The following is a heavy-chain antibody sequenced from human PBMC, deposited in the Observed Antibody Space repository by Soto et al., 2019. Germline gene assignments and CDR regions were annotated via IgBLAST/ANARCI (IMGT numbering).Heavy chain of an antibody. CDR2: FEPEDGET. Sequence: VSVKVSCKVSGYTLTELSMHWVRRAPGKGLEWMGSFEPEDGETIYAQNFQDRVTLTGDTSADTAYMELSSLRSEDTAMYYCATVDYYGSGYDYWGQGSLVTVSS. D-gene: IGHD3-10*01. CDR1: GYTLTELS. J-gene: IGHJ4*02. CDR3: ATVDYYGSGYDY. V-gene: IGHV1-24*01.